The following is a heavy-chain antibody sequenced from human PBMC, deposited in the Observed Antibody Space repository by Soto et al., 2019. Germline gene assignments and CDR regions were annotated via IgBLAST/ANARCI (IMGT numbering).Heavy chain of an antibody. CDR2: ISGSADST. V-gene: IGHV3-23*01. D-gene: IGHD3-9*01. CDR1: GFTFSNYA. CDR3: AKDLLRYFDWLLNDF. J-gene: IGHJ4*02. Sequence: VQLLESGGALVQPGESLRLSCAASGFTFSNYAMSWVRQAPGKGLEWVSAISGSADSTYYADSVKGRFTISRDNSKNTLYLQMNSPRAEDTAVYYCAKDLLRYFDWLLNDFWGQGTLVTVSS.